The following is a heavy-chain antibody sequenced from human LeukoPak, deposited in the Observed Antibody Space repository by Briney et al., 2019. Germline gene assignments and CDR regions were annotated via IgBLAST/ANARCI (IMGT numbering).Heavy chain of an antibody. J-gene: IGHJ3*02. CDR3: AKDNNGYNLGSAFDI. CDR1: GFTFSSYA. CDR2: ISGSGGST. Sequence: GGSLRLSCAASGFTFSSYAMTWVRQAPGKGLEWVSAISGSGGSTYYADSVRGRFTISRDNSKNTLYLQMDSLRAEDTAVYYCAKDNNGYNLGSAFDIWGQGTMVTVSS. V-gene: IGHV3-23*01. D-gene: IGHD5-24*01.